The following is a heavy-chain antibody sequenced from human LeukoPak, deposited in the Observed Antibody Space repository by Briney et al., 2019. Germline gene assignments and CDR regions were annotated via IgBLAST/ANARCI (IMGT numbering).Heavy chain of an antibody. CDR1: GFTFSYYG. Sequence: GGSLRLSCAASGFTFSYYGIHWVRQAPGQGLEWVAVISYDGSNKYYADSVKGRFTISRDNSKNTVYLQMNSLRAEDKAVYYCAKWERRGAVAGNQIDYWGQGTLVTVSS. CDR3: AKWERRGAVAGNQIDY. D-gene: IGHD6-19*01. CDR2: ISYDGSNK. J-gene: IGHJ4*02. V-gene: IGHV3-30*18.